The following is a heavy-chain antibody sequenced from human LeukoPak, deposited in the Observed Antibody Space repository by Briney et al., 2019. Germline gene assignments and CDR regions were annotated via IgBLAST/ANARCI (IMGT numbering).Heavy chain of an antibody. Sequence: GSSVKVSCKASGGTFSSYAISWVRQAPGQGLEWMGGIIPIFGTANYAQKFQGRVTITTDESTSTAYMELSSLRSEDTAVYYCARDGTGLRWSWFDPWGQGTLVTVSS. CDR1: GGTFSSYA. D-gene: IGHD4-23*01. J-gene: IGHJ5*02. CDR3: ARDGTGLRWSWFDP. CDR2: IIPIFGTA. V-gene: IGHV1-69*05.